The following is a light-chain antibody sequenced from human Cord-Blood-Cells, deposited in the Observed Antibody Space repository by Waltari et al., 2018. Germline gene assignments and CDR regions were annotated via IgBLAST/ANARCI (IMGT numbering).Light chain of an antibody. V-gene: IGLV3-1*01. J-gene: IGLJ2*01. CDR3: QAWDSSTVV. CDR1: KLGDKY. Sequence: SYELTQPPSVSVSPGQTASITCSGDKLGDKYACWYQQKPAQSPVLVIYQDSKRPSGIPARFSGSNSGNTATLTISGTQARDEADYYCQAWDSSTVVFGGGTKLTVL. CDR2: QDS.